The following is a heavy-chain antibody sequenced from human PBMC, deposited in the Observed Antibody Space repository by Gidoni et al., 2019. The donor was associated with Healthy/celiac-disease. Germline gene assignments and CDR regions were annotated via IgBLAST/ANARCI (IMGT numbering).Heavy chain of an antibody. V-gene: IGHV3-23*01. CDR1: GFTFSSYA. CDR2: ISGSGGST. D-gene: IGHD3-10*01. J-gene: IGHJ4*02. CDR3: AKKTGLLWFGELSLDY. Sequence: EVQLLESGGGLVQPGGSLRLSCAASGFTFSSYAMSWVRQAPGKGLEGVSAISGSGGSTYYADSVKGRFTISRDNSKNTLYLQMNSLRAEDTAVYYCAKKTGLLWFGELSLDYWGQGTLVTVSS.